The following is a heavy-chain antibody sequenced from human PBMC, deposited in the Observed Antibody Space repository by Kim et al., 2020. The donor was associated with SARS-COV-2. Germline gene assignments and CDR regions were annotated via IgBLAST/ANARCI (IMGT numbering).Heavy chain of an antibody. D-gene: IGHD6-6*01. CDR2: ISYDGSNK. Sequence: GGSLRLSCAASGFTFSSYGMHWVRQAPGKGLEWVAVISYDGSNKYYADSVKGRFTISRDNSKNTLYLQMNSLRAEDTAVYYCAKGSSSPTRYWGQGTLVTVSS. V-gene: IGHV3-30*18. CDR3: AKGSSSPTRY. J-gene: IGHJ4*02. CDR1: GFTFSSYG.